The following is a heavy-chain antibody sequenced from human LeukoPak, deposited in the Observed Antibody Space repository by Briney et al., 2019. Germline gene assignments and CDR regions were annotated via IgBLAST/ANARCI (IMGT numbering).Heavy chain of an antibody. CDR3: AKGVFIVATIAIDY. D-gene: IGHD5-12*01. CDR2: ISGSGGST. CDR1: GFTFSSYG. V-gene: IGHV3-23*01. Sequence: QSGGSLRLSCAASGFTFSSYGMSRVRQAPGKGLEWVSAISGSGGSTYYADSVKGRFTISRDNSKNTLYLQMNSLRAEDTAVYYCAKGVFIVATIAIDYWGQGTLVTVSS. J-gene: IGHJ4*02.